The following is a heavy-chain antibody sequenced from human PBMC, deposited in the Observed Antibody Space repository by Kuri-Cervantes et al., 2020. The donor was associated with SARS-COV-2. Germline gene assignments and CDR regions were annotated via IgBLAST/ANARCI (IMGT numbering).Heavy chain of an antibody. CDR1: GFTFSSYA. J-gene: IGHJ4*02. V-gene: IGHV3-23*01. CDR3: AKTYDDFWSGYPGDY. Sequence: GESLKISCAASGFTFSSYAMSWVRQAPGKGLEWVSVISGSGGSKYYADSVKGRFTISRDNSKNTLYLQMNSLRAEDTAVYYCAKTYDDFWSGYPGDYWGQGTLVTVSS. CDR2: ISGSGGSK. D-gene: IGHD3-3*01.